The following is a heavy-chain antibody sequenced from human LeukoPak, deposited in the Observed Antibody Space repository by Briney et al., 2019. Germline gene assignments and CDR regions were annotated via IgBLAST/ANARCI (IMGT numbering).Heavy chain of an antibody. V-gene: IGHV1-46*01. D-gene: IGHD6-19*01. CDR1: GYIFTSYY. CDR3: AKDKRSSGWYYFDY. Sequence: GASVKVSCKASGYIFTSYYMHWVRQAPGQGLEWMGIINPSGGNTTYAQKFQGRVTMTRDMSTSTVYMELSSLRAEDTALYYCAKDKRSSGWYYFDYWGQGTLVTVSS. J-gene: IGHJ4*02. CDR2: INPSGGNT.